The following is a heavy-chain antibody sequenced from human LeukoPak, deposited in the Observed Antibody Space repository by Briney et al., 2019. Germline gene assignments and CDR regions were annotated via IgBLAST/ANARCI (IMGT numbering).Heavy chain of an antibody. Sequence: PSETLSLTCTVSGGSISSYYWSWIRQPPGKGLEWIGYIYYSGSTNYNPSLKSRVTISVDTSKNQFSLKLSSVTAADTAVYYCARGWEMATFDYWGQGTLVTVSS. CDR2: IYYSGST. J-gene: IGHJ4*02. CDR3: ARGWEMATFDY. V-gene: IGHV4-59*01. D-gene: IGHD5-24*01. CDR1: GGSISSYY.